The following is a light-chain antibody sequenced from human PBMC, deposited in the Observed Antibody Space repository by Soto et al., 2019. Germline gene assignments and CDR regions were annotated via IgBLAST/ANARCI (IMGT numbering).Light chain of an antibody. CDR1: QGISNY. Sequence: DIQMTQSPSSLSASVGDRVTITFRSSQGISNYLAWYQLKPGKVPDLLIYAASTLQSGVPSRFSGSGSGTDITLTISSLQPEDFATYYCQQSYSTPPWTFGQGTKVDIK. CDR2: AAS. J-gene: IGKJ1*01. V-gene: IGKV1-27*01. CDR3: QQSYSTPPWT.